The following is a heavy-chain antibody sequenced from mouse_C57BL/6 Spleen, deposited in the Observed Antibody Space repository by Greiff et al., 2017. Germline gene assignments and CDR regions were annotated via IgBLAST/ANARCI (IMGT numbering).Heavy chain of an antibody. D-gene: IGHD2-1*01. CDR3: AREGLYGNYLFAY. Sequence: EVQLQQSGPELVKPGASVKISCKASGYTFTDYYMNWVKQSHGKSLEWIGDINPNNGGTSYNQKFKGKATLTVDKSSSTAYMELRSLTSEDSAVYYCAREGLYGNYLFAYWGQGTLVTVSA. CDR1: GYTFTDYY. V-gene: IGHV1-26*01. CDR2: INPNNGGT. J-gene: IGHJ3*01.